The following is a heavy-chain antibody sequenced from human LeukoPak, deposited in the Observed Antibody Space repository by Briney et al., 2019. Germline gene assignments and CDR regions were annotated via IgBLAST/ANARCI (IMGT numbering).Heavy chain of an antibody. CDR2: IIPILGSA. Sequence: SVKVSCKASGGSFSNYAISWVRQAPGQGLEWMGGIIPILGSATYAQHFQGRVTITMDESTTTAYMELSSLRPGYKGVCYCARGERAIPIYYWGQGTLVTVSS. V-gene: IGHV1-69*05. D-gene: IGHD3-10*01. CDR1: GGSFSNYA. CDR3: ARGERAIPIYY. J-gene: IGHJ4*02.